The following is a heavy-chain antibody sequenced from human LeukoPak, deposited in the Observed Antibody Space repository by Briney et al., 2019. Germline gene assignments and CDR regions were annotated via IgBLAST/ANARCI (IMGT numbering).Heavy chain of an antibody. J-gene: IGHJ4*02. CDR2: MHYDGNNK. CDR3: ARDEGTGYSSEGPFGY. D-gene: IGHD6-19*01. V-gene: IGHV3-30*02. CDR1: GFTFSSYV. Sequence: PGGSLRLSCAASGFTFSSYVMHWVRQAPGKGLEWVAFMHYDGNNKYYADSVKGRFTISRDNSKNTLYLQMNSLRAEDTAVYYCARDEGTGYSSEGPFGYWGQGTLVTVSS.